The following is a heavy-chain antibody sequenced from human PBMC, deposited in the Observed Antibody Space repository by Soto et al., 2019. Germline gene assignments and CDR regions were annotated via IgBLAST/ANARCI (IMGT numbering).Heavy chain of an antibody. CDR1: GFSLTTSGVG. J-gene: IGHJ1*01. CDR2: IYGDDDK. V-gene: IGHV2-5*02. Sequence: QITLKESGPTLVKPTQTLTLTCTFSGFSLTTSGVGVGWIRQPPGKALEWLALIYGDDDKPYSPSLKIRLTITQDTSKNQLVLTMTNMDPVDTATYYCAHHNPTYFQHWGQGTLVTVSS. CDR3: AHHNPTYFQH. D-gene: IGHD1-1*01.